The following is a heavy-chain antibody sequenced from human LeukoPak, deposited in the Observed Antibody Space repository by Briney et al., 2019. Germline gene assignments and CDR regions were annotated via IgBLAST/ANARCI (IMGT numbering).Heavy chain of an antibody. CDR3: AREGGFYRPLDY. J-gene: IGHJ4*02. D-gene: IGHD6-25*01. V-gene: IGHV4-4*02. Sequence: SGTLSLTCGVSGGSVSSTNWWTWIRQPPGKGLEWIGEVDLDGMTNFNPSLKSRLTMSVDLSENHVSLKLTSVTAADTAVYYCAREGGFYRPLDYSGQGTLVTVPS. CDR1: GGSVSSTNW. CDR2: VDLDGMT.